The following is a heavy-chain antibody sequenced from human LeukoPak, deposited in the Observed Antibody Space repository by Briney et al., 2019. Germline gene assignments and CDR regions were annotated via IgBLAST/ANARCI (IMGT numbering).Heavy chain of an antibody. J-gene: IGHJ3*02. V-gene: IGHV4-59*08. D-gene: IGHD3-10*01. CDR1: GGSISSYY. CDR2: IYYSGST. CDR3: AIQYYYGSGSYSAFVI. Sequence: SETLSLTCTVSGGSISSYYWSWIRQPPGKGLEWIGYIYYSGSTNYNPSLKSRVTISVDKSKNQFSLKLSSVTAADTAVYYCAIQYYYGSGSYSAFVIWGQGAMVTVSS.